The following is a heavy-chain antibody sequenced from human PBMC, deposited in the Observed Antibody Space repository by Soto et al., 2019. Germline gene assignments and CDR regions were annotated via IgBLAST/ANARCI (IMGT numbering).Heavy chain of an antibody. V-gene: IGHV1-18*01. CDR3: AREYYYGSGPWY. J-gene: IGHJ4*02. D-gene: IGHD3-10*01. CDR2: ISAYNGNT. CDR1: GYTFTSCG. Sequence: GASVKVSCKASGYTFTSCGITWLRQAPGQVLECMVWISAYNGNTNYXXKLQGRVXXTTDTSRSTAXMELRXLRSDDTAVYYCAREYYYGSGPWYWCQGTLVTVSS.